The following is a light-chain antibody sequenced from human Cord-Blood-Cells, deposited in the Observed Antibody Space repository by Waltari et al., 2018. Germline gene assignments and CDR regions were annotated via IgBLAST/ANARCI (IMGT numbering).Light chain of an antibody. V-gene: IGLV2-14*01. J-gene: IGLJ1*01. Sequence: QSALTQPASVSGSPGQSITISCTGTSSDVGGYNYVSWYQQHPGKAPKLMIYDVSNRPSGVSNRVSGSKSGNTASLTISGRQAEDEADYYCSSYTSSSTYVFGTGTKVTVL. CDR2: DVS. CDR3: SSYTSSSTYV. CDR1: SSDVGGYNY.